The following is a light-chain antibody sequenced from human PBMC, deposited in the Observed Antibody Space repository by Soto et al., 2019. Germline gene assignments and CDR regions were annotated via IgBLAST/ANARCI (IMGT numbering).Light chain of an antibody. CDR1: QSVSSSY. CDR3: QQYGSSPPYT. J-gene: IGKJ2*01. CDR2: GAS. V-gene: IGKV3-20*01. Sequence: EIVLTQSPATLSLSPGERATLSCRASQSVSSSYLAWYQQKSGQAPRLLIYGASSRATGIPGWFSGSVSATDFPLTISRLDPEDFAVYYCQQYGSSPPYTFGQGTKLEIK.